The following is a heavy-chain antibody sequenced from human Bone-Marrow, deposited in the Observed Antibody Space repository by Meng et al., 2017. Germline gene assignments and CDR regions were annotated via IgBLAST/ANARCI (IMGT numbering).Heavy chain of an antibody. CDR2: INPNSGNT. V-gene: IGHV1-8*03. CDR3: ARSYYDSSGYRNFPFDAFDI. CDR1: GYTFTGYY. D-gene: IGHD3-22*01. Sequence: ASVKVSCKASGYTFTGYYMHWVRQAPGQGLEWMGRINPNSGNTGYAQKFQGRVTITRNTSISTAYMELSSLRSEDTAVYYCARSYYDSSGYRNFPFDAFDIWGQGTMVTV. J-gene: IGHJ3*02.